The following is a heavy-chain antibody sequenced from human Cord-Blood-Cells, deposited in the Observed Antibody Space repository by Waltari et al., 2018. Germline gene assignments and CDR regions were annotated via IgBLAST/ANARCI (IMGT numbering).Heavy chain of an antibody. J-gene: IGHJ4*02. D-gene: IGHD6-19*01. CDR2: SHWDDDK. CDR1: GLSLNTPEVE. Sequence: QIPLTVSGPTLQKPSQTLTLTCTFFGLSLNTPEVELGWIFRPPGKALEWLALSHWDDDKRSSPSLKSRLTITKDTSKNHVVLTKTNMDPVDTATYYCAHTINFYSSGWYYFDYWGQGTLVTVPS. CDR3: AHTINFYSSGWYYFDY. V-gene: IGHV2-5*02.